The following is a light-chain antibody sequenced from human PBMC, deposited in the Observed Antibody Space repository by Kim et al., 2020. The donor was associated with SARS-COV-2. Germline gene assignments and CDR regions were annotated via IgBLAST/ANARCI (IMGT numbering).Light chain of an antibody. Sequence: LGQTVRITCQGDSLRSDYASWYPQKPGQPPVLVIYGKNNRPSGIPDRFSGSSSGNTASLTITGAQAEDEADYYCNSRDSSGNHLGVFGGGTKLTVL. CDR1: SLRSDY. J-gene: IGLJ3*02. V-gene: IGLV3-19*01. CDR3: NSRDSSGNHLGV. CDR2: GKN.